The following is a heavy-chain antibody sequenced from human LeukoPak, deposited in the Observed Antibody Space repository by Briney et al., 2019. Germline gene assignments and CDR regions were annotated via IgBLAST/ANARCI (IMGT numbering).Heavy chain of an antibody. CDR1: GFXFSSYS. CDR2: ISSSSSYI. V-gene: IGHV3-21*01. CDR3: ARGDYYDSSGYYFDP. Sequence: GGSLRLSCAASGFXFSSYSINWVRQAPGKGLEWVSPISSSSSYIYYADSVKGRFTISRDNAKNSLYLQMNSLRAEDTAVYYCARGDYYDSSGYYFDPWGQGTLVTVSS. D-gene: IGHD3-22*01. J-gene: IGHJ5*02.